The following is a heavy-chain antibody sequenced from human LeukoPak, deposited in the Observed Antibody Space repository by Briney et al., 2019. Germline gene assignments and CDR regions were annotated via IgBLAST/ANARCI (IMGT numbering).Heavy chain of an antibody. Sequence: GGTLRLSCAASGFIFSSYGMSWVRQAPGRGLEWVSGISGSGESTYYAASVKGRFTISRDNSKKTLYLQMKSLRAEDTAVYFCAKGREYSSGWSDYWGQGTLVTVSS. CDR2: ISGSGEST. J-gene: IGHJ4*02. D-gene: IGHD6-19*01. CDR3: AKGREYSSGWSDY. V-gene: IGHV3-23*01. CDR1: GFIFSSYG.